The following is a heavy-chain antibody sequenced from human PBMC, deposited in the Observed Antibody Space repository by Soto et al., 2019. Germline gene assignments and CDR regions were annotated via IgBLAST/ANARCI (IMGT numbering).Heavy chain of an antibody. CDR1: GFTFSSYA. J-gene: IGHJ4*02. D-gene: IGHD3-22*01. V-gene: IGHV3-23*01. CDR2: ISGSGVST. Sequence: PGGSLRLSCAASGFTFSSYAMSWVRQAPGKGLEWVSAISGSGVSTYYADSVKGRFTISRDNSKNTLYLQMNSLRAEDTAVYYCAKSPGMYYYESNGYYHYDYWGQGTLVTVSS. CDR3: AKSPGMYYYESNGYYHYDY.